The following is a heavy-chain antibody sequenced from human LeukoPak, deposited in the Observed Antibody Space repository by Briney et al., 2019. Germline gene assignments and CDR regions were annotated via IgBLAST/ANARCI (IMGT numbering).Heavy chain of an antibody. J-gene: IGHJ6*03. Sequence: PGGSLRLSCAASGFTFSSYEMNWVRQAPGKGLEWVSYISSSSSTIYYADSVKGRFTISRDNAKNSLYLQMNSLRAEDTAVYYCARDTADSDEHYYYYYYMDVWGKGTTVTVSS. V-gene: IGHV3-48*01. CDR3: ARDTADSDEHYYYYYYMDV. CDR1: GFTFSSYE. CDR2: ISSSSSTI.